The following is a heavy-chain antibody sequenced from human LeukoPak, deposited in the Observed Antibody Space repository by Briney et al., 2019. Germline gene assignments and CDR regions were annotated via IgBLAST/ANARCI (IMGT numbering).Heavy chain of an antibody. J-gene: IGHJ6*02. CDR2: INPNSGGT. CDR1: GYTFTSYY. CDR3: ARDFSVGYYGSDYYYGMDV. D-gene: IGHD3-10*01. Sequence: GASVKVSCKASGYTFTSYYMHWVRQAPGQGLEWMGWINPNSGGTNYAQKFQGRVTMTRDTSISTAYMELSRLRSDDTAVYYCARDFSVGYYGSDYYYGMDVWGQGTTVTVSS. V-gene: IGHV1-2*02.